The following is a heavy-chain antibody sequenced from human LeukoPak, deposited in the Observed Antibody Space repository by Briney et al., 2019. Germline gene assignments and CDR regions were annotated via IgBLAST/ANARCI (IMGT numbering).Heavy chain of an antibody. CDR2: ISSSGSV. D-gene: IGHD5-12*01. J-gene: IGHJ4*02. V-gene: IGHV4-4*09. Sequence: SETLCLTCTVSRGSISGAIRSYYWSWLRQPPGKGLEWIGYISSSGSVNDNPSLRSRVTISVDTSKNQFFLNLSSVSAADTAVYYCARIPLGYSGAYYFDYWGQGTLVTVSP. CDR3: ARIPLGYSGAYYFDY. CDR1: RGSISGAIRSYY.